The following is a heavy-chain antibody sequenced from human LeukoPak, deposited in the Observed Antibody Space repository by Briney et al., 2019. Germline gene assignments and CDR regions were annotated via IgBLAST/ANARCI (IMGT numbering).Heavy chain of an antibody. CDR2: MSGSGGST. CDR3: ATTGYSSSWYFFDY. J-gene: IGHJ4*02. D-gene: IGHD6-13*01. Sequence: GGSLRLSCAASGFTFSSYAMSWVRQAPGKGLEWVSAMSGSGGSTYYADSVKGRSTISRDNSKNTLYLQMNSLRAEDTAVYYCATTGYSSSWYFFDYWGQGTLVTVSS. CDR1: GFTFSSYA. V-gene: IGHV3-23*01.